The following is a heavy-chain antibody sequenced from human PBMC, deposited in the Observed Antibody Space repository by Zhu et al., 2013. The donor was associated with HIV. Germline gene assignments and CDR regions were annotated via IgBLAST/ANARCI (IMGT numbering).Heavy chain of an antibody. J-gene: IGHJ5*02. CDR3: ARGPPFVVVPWGHWFDP. Sequence: QVQLVQSGAEVKKPGASVKVSCKASGYTFTSYYMHWVRQAPGQGLEWMGIINPSGGSTSYAQKFQGRVTMTRDTSTSTVYMELSSLRSEDTAVYYCARGPPFVVVPWGHWFDPWGQGTLVTVSS. V-gene: IGHV1-46*01. CDR1: GYTFTSYY. CDR2: INPSGGST. D-gene: IGHD2-21*01.